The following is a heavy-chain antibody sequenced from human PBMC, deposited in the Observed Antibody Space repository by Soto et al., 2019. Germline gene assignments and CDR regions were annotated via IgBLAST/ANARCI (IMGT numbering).Heavy chain of an antibody. D-gene: IGHD1-26*01. CDR2: ISDDGSIK. CDR3: AKERRQQGVVGYWFDP. J-gene: IGHJ5*02. CDR1: GFTFSSNG. Sequence: QVQLVESGGGVVQPGRSLRLSCAASGFTFSSNGMHWVRQAPDKGLEWVAVISDDGSIKYYADSVKGRFTVSRDNSKNTLYLHMDSLRAEDTAVCYCAKERRQQGVVGYWFDPWGQGPLATVSS. V-gene: IGHV3-30*18.